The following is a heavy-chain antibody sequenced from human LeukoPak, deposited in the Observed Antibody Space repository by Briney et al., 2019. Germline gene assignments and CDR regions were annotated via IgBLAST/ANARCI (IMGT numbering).Heavy chain of an antibody. CDR2: ISYDGSNK. D-gene: IGHD3-10*01. J-gene: IGHJ4*02. Sequence: GGSLRLSCAASGFTFSTYAMHWVRQAPGKGLEWVAFISYDGSNKYYADSVKGRFTISRDNSKNTLYLQMNSLRAEDAALYYCARDILGGYWGQGTLVTVSS. CDR3: ARDILGGY. V-gene: IGHV3-30*03. CDR1: GFTFSTYA.